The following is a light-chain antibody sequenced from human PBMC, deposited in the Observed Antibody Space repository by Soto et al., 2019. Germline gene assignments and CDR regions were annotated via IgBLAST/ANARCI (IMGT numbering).Light chain of an antibody. CDR1: SSDVGAYNS. CDR3: SSYTSSGTVV. V-gene: IGLV2-14*01. CDR2: DVS. Sequence: QSALTQPASVSGSPGQSITISCTGTSSDVGAYNSVSWYQQHPGKAPKLMIYDVSNRPSGVSNRFSGSKSGNTASLTISGLQAEDEADYYCSSYTSSGTVVFGGGTKLTVL. J-gene: IGLJ3*02.